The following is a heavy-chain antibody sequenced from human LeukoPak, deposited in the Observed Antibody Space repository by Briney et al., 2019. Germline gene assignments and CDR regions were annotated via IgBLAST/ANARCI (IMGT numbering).Heavy chain of an antibody. CDR2: IYNSGST. CDR3: ARAPGYYYGSGSYSWFDP. J-gene: IGHJ5*02. D-gene: IGHD3-10*01. CDR1: GGSISSGGYS. V-gene: IGHV4-30-2*01. Sequence: SETLSLTCAVSGGSISSGGYSWSWIRQPPGKGLEWIGYIYNSGSTYYNPSLKSRVTISVDRSKNQFSLKLSSVTAADTAVYYCARAPGYYYGSGSYSWFDPWGQGTLVTVSS.